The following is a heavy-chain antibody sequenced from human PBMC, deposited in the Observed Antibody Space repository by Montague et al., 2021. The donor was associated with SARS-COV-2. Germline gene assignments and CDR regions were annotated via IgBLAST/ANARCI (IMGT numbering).Heavy chain of an antibody. J-gene: IGHJ4*02. CDR3: AKARYDSSGYHFEH. D-gene: IGHD3-22*01. CDR2: ISGTGGST. V-gene: IGHV3-23*01. Sequence: SLRLSCAASGFAFGYYAMSWVRQAPGKGLEWVSAISGTGGSTHYADSARGRFTFSRDNSKNTLYLEMNSLGAEDTAVYYCAKARYDSSGYHFEHWGQGILVTVSS. CDR1: GFAFGYYA.